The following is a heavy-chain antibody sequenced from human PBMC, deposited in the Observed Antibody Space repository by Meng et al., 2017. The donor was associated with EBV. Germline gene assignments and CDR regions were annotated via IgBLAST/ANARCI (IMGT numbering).Heavy chain of an antibody. V-gene: IGHV1-69*01. J-gene: IGHJ4*02. CDR2: FLPTLGAP. CDR1: GGPFRNYA. Sequence: QVELCQSAADVKKPGSSVKVACKTSGGPFRNYAISWVRQAPGQGLEWLGGFLPTLGAPNYAQKFHGRVSITADESTSTHYMDLSSLRSEDTAVYYCASESGRGYTPDYWGQGTLVTVSS. D-gene: IGHD3-10*01. CDR3: ASESGRGYTPDY.